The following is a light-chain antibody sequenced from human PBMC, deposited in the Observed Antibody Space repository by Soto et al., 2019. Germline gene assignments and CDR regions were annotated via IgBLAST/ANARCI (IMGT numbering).Light chain of an antibody. CDR3: MQARQTPFT. Sequence: DIVMTQSPLSLPVTPGEPASISCTSSQSLLYIDGYNYLDWYLQKPWQPPQLLIYSASNRASGVPYRVNGSVSVTDFTLKISRVEVEDVVVYFCMQARQTPFTFGPGTKVDIK. CDR1: QSLLYIDGYNY. J-gene: IGKJ3*01. CDR2: SAS. V-gene: IGKV2-28*01.